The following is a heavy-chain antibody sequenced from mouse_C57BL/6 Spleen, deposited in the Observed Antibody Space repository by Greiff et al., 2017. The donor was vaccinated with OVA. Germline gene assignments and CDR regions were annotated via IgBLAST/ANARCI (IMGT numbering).Heavy chain of an antibody. V-gene: IGHV14-3*01. J-gene: IGHJ4*01. Sequence: VQLQQSVAELVRPGASVKLSCTASGFNIKNTYMHWVKQRPEQGLEWIGRIDPANGNTKYAPKFQGKATITADTSSNTAYRQLSSLTSEDTAIYYGARSLYDYDGGYAMDYWGQGTSVTVSS. CDR2: IDPANGNT. CDR1: GFNIKNTY. D-gene: IGHD2-4*01. CDR3: ARSLYDYDGGYAMDY.